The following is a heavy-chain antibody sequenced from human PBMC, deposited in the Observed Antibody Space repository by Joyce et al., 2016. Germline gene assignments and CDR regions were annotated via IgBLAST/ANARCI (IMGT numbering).Heavy chain of an antibody. J-gene: IGHJ4*02. Sequence: EVQLVQSGGEVKKPGEALKISCKGVGYSFTSYWLGWVRQLPGKGLELMGIINPKDSHTRYSPSFQGQVTISVDRSIKTAHLRWGSLRASDTAIYYCARSAVRGTLSPFFDYWGQGSLVTVSS. CDR3: ARSAVRGTLSPFFDY. D-gene: IGHD3-16*01. CDR2: INPKDSHT. V-gene: IGHV5-51*01. CDR1: GYSFTSYW.